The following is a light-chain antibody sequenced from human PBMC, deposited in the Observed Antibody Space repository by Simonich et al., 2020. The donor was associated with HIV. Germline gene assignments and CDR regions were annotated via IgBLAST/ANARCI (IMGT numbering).Light chain of an antibody. V-gene: IGKV1-12*02. J-gene: IGKJ3*01. CDR1: RGISTW. CDR2: AAS. Sequence: DIQMTQSPSSVSASVGDRVTITCRASRGISTWLAWYQQKPGKAPKLLIYAASSLQSGAPSRFSGSGSGTNFTLTISCLQSEDFATYYCQQYYNFPSFGPGTKVDVK. CDR3: QQYYNFPS.